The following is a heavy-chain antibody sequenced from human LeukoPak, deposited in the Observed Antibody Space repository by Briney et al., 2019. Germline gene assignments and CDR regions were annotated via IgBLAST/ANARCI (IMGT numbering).Heavy chain of an antibody. J-gene: IGHJ4*02. Sequence: GGSLRLSCVASGFTFSNYDMSWVRHAPGKGLEGVSLISGGGPSTYYTDSVKGRFTISRDNSKTTLYLQMDSLRAEDTAVYYCAKVSSLRFLEWLFPNWGQGTLVTVSS. V-gene: IGHV3-23*01. CDR3: AKVSSLRFLEWLFPN. CDR1: GFTFSNYD. CDR2: ISGGGPST. D-gene: IGHD3-3*01.